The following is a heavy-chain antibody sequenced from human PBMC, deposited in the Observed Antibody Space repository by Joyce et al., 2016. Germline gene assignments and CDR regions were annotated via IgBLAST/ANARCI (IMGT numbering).Heavy chain of an antibody. J-gene: IGHJ3*02. Sequence: EVRLVESGGRSVQPGGSLRLPCAASGFTFTDHYMDWGRQAPGKGLQWVGRVRSKSNKYSTDYAASVKGRFTISRDDSRNSLYLQMNSLKIEDTAVYYCTRVGPPGVDAFDMWGQGTMVTVSS. V-gene: IGHV3-72*01. CDR2: VRSKSNKYST. CDR3: TRVGPPGVDAFDM. CDR1: GFTFTDHY.